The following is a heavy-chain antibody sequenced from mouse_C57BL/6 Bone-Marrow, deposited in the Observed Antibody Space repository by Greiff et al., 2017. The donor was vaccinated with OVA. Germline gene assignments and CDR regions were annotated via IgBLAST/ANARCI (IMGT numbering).Heavy chain of an antibody. CDR3: SRYSKRGAMDY. J-gene: IGHJ4*01. V-gene: IGHV5-17*01. D-gene: IGHD2-5*01. CDR2: ISRGSSTI. Sequence: EVKLVESGGGLVKPGGSLKLSCAASGFTFSDYGMHWVRQAPEKGLEWVAYISRGSSTIYYADTVKGRFTISRDNAKNTLFLQMTSLRSEDTAMYYCSRYSKRGAMDYWGQGTSVTVSS. CDR1: GFTFSDYG.